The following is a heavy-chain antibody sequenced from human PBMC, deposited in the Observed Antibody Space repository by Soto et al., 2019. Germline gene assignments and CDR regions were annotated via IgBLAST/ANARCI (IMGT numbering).Heavy chain of an antibody. D-gene: IGHD5-12*01. CDR1: GFTFNMFS. CDR2: ISSDGTYR. CDR3: ARDRAWTRFGMDV. Sequence: PGGSLRLSCAASGFTFNMFSINWVRQAPGKGLEWVSHISSDGTYRNYADSVKGRFTISSDNGDNSLYLQMNSLRAEDTAVYFCARDRAWTRFGMDVWGQGTTVTVSS. V-gene: IGHV3-21*01. J-gene: IGHJ6*02.